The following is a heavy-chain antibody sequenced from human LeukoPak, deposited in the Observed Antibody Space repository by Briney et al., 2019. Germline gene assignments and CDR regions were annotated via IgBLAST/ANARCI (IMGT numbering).Heavy chain of an antibody. CDR3: ARGPLVRLPSSFDP. V-gene: IGHV1-8*01. J-gene: IGHJ5*02. CDR2: MNLNSGNT. CDR1: GYTFTSYD. Sequence: ASVKVSCKASGYTFTSYDINWVRQATGQGLEWMGWMNLNSGNTGSAQRFQGRVTMTRDTSISTAYMELSSLTSEDTAVYYCARGPLVRLPSSFDPWGQGTLVTVSS. D-gene: IGHD3-16*02.